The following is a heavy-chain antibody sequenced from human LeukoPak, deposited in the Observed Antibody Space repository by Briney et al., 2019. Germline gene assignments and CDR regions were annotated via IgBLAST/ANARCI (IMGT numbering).Heavy chain of an antibody. Sequence: PGGSLRLSCAASGLTFSSYSMNWVRQAPGKGLEWVSSISSSSSYIYYVDSVKGRITISRDNAKNSLYLQMDSLRAEDTAVYYCARGGFGELNYYLDVWGQGTTVTVSS. CDR1: GLTFSSYS. J-gene: IGHJ6*03. CDR3: ARGGFGELNYYLDV. D-gene: IGHD3-10*01. CDR2: ISSSSSYI. V-gene: IGHV3-21*01.